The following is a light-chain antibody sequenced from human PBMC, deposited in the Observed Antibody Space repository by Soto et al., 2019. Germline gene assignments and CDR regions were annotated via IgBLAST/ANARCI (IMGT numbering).Light chain of an antibody. V-gene: IGLV2-8*01. CDR1: SSDVGGYKY. CDR2: EVS. CDR3: SSYAGSNNFVV. J-gene: IGLJ2*01. Sequence: QSALTQPPSASGSPGQSVTISCTGTSSDVGGYKYVSWYQQHPGKAPNLIIYEVSKRPSGVPDRFSGSKSGTTASLTVSGLQAEDEADYYCSSYAGSNNFVVFGGGTKLTVL.